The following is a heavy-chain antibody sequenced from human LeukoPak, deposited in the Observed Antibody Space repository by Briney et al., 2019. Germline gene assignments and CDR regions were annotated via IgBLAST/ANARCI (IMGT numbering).Heavy chain of an antibody. D-gene: IGHD6-13*01. CDR1: GFTVSNNY. CDR2: ISSGGRT. J-gene: IGHJ4*02. Sequence: GGSLRLSCAASGFTVSNNYMNWVRQAPGQGLEWVSVISSGGRTYSADSVKGRFTISRDNSKNTLYLQMSSLRVEDTAVYYCARDGVGSSWTTLDSWGQGTLVTVSS. CDR3: ARDGVGSSWTTLDS. V-gene: IGHV3-66*01.